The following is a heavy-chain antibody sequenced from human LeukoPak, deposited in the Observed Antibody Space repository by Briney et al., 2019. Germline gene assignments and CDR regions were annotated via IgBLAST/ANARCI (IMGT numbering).Heavy chain of an antibody. CDR2: IYTSGST. CDR1: GGSINSYY. Sequence: SETLSLTCTVSGGSINSYYWGWIRQPAGKGLEWISRIYTSGSTNYNPSLKSRVTMSVDTSKNQFSLNLTSVTAADTAVYYCVRDQGFLAYWGQGTLATVSS. D-gene: IGHD3-3*01. V-gene: IGHV4-4*07. CDR3: VRDQGFLAY. J-gene: IGHJ4*02.